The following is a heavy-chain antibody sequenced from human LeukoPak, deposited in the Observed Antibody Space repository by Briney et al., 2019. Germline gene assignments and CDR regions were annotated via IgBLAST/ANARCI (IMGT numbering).Heavy chain of an antibody. CDR2: INAGNGNT. V-gene: IGHV1-3*01. Sequence: ASVKVSCKASGYTFTTYAIHWVRQAPGQRLEWMGWINAGNGNTKYSQNFQGRVTITRDTSASTAYMEVSRLRSEDTAVYYCARGYSSGYRFDFWGQGTLVTVSS. D-gene: IGHD6-19*01. CDR1: GYTFTTYA. CDR3: ARGYSSGYRFDF. J-gene: IGHJ4*02.